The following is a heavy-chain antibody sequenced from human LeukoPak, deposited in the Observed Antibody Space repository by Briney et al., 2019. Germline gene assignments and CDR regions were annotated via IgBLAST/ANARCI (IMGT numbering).Heavy chain of an antibody. CDR2: ITTSGATT. D-gene: IGHD3-22*01. CDR1: GFTFSSYG. V-gene: IGHV3-23*01. Sequence: GGSLRLSCAASGFTFSSYGMSWVRQAPGKGLEWVSFITTSGATTSYADSVKGRFTISRDNHKNTLYMQMNSLRDEDTALYYCAIMHGYYDGSGYWVQWGQGTLVTVSS. J-gene: IGHJ4*02. CDR3: AIMHGYYDGSGYWVQ.